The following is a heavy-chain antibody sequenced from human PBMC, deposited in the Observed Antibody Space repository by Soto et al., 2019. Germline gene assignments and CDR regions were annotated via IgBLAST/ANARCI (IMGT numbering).Heavy chain of an antibody. Sequence: VGSLRLSCAASGFTFSSYDMHWVRQATGKGLEWVSAIGTAGDTYYPGSVKGRFTISRENAKNSLYLQMNSLRAGDTAVYYCARGWYYYDSSGYPGFDYWGQGTLVTVSS. CDR2: IGTAGDT. D-gene: IGHD3-22*01. CDR3: ARGWYYYDSSGYPGFDY. CDR1: GFTFSSYD. V-gene: IGHV3-13*01. J-gene: IGHJ4*02.